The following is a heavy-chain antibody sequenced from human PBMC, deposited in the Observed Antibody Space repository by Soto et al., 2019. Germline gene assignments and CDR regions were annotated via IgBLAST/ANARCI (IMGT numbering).Heavy chain of an antibody. CDR1: GFMFNTYA. CDR3: TRAHILCRGSYSTYDYCPLDV. Sequence: LRLSCAAAGFMFNTYALSLVRQAPFSGPEWVSVISGSDGSTSYADSVKGRFAISRDNSRNTLYLQMNSLRPEDTAVYYCTRAHILCRGSYSTYDYCPLDVWGQGTTVTVSS. D-gene: IGHD1-26*01. V-gene: IGHV3-23*01. CDR2: ISGSDGST. J-gene: IGHJ6*02.